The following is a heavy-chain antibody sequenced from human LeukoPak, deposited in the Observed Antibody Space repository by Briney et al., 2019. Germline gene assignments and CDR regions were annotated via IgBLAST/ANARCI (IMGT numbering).Heavy chain of an antibody. CDR3: ARDSGFWLY. Sequence: SETLSLTCTVSGDSLSSGGHYWGWIRQTPGKRLEWIGNIYFTGETSFNPSLKSRLAMSVDTSKNQLFLNLDSMTAADTAVYYCARDSGFWLYWGQGALVTVSS. CDR2: IYFTGET. V-gene: IGHV4-39*07. D-gene: IGHD3-22*01. CDR1: GDSLSSGGHY. J-gene: IGHJ4*02.